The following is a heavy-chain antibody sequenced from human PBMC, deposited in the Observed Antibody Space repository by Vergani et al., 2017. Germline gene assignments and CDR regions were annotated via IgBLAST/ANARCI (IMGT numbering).Heavy chain of an antibody. D-gene: IGHD4-11*01. CDR1: GRSFTSYH. J-gene: IGHJ6*03. CDR3: ARVNTETNGHLYYYSYMDV. Sequence: QVQLQQWGGGLLKPSETLSLTCVVNGRSFTSYHWTWIRQSPGEGLEWVGDIDHTGRPDYNPSLKSRLTMSVDKSRNPFSLTHNSVTATDTAIYFCARVNTETNGHLYYYSYMDVWGQGTVVSVS. CDR2: IDHTGRP. V-gene: IGHV4-34*01.